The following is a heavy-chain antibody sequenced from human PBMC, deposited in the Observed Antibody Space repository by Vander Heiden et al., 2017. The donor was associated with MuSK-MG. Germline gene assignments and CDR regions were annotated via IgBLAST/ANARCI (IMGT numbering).Heavy chain of an antibody. CDR1: GYTFTDYY. CDR2: INPNSGVT. CDR3: GRYGHEGDRTCGGRCAPNGSEP. V-gene: IGHV1-2*02. J-gene: IGHJ5*02. D-gene: IGHD2-21*01. Sequence: QVQLLQSGAEVKKPGASVKVSCTSSGYTFTDYYLHWVRQAPGQGLEWMGWINPNSGVTNYVQKCKGRVTLTRDTSISTADMELSSLGYEEKAIYFCGRYGHEGDRTCGGRCAPNGSEPWVQGTLCTVSS.